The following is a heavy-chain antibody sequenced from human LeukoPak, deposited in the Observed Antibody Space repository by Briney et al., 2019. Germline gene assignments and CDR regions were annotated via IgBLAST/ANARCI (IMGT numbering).Heavy chain of an antibody. CDR3: ARGGVLLGIDY. CDR2: IYYSGST. Sequence: SETLSLTCTVSGGSISSYYWSWIRQPPGKGLEWIGYIYYSGSTNYKPSLKSRVAISIDTSKNQFSLKMRSVTAADTAVYYCARGGVLLGIDYWGQGTLVTVSS. D-gene: IGHD2-8*02. V-gene: IGHV4-59*01. CDR1: GGSISSYY. J-gene: IGHJ4*02.